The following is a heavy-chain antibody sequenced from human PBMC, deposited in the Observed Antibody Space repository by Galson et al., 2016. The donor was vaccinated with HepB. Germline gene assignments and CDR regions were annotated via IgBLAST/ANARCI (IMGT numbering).Heavy chain of an antibody. V-gene: IGHV3-30*04. Sequence: SLRLSCAASAFSFTNYAMHWVRQAPGKGLEWVALTSYDGSNKYYGDSVKGRFTIYRDNSKNALYLQMNSLRAEDTAVYYCARHYCSSTSCNHYDYNGMDVGGQGTTVTVSS. D-gene: IGHD2-2*01. J-gene: IGHJ6*02. CDR3: ARHYCSSTSCNHYDYNGMDV. CDR2: TSYDGSNK. CDR1: AFSFTNYA.